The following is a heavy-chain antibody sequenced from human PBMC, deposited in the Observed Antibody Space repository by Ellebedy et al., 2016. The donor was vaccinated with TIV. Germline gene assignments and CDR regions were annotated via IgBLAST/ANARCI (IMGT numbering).Heavy chain of an antibody. CDR2: ITVYSGHT. CDR1: GYTISTYG. D-gene: IGHD3-10*01. Sequence: AASVKVSCKASGYTISTYGLSWVRQAPGRGLEWMGWITVYSGHTKYAQSVRDRITIRSDTSTGPGYMELRSLRSDDTAVYYCVRDYSDVSGSEFDYWGQGTLVTVSS. V-gene: IGHV1-18*04. J-gene: IGHJ4*02. CDR3: VRDYSDVSGSEFDY.